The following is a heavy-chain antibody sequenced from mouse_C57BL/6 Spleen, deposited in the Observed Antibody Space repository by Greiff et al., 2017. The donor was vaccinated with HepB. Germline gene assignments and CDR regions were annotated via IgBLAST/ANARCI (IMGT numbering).Heavy chain of an antibody. Sequence: QVQLQQPGAELVMPGASVKLSCKASGYTFTSYWMHWVKQRPGQGLEWIGEIDPSDSYTNYNQKFKGKSTLTVDKSSSTAYIQLSSLTSEDSAVYYCARGGIYDGYPQWYFDVWGTGTTVTVSS. J-gene: IGHJ1*03. CDR2: IDPSDSYT. D-gene: IGHD2-3*01. CDR3: ARGGIYDGYPQWYFDV. CDR1: GYTFTSYW. V-gene: IGHV1-69*01.